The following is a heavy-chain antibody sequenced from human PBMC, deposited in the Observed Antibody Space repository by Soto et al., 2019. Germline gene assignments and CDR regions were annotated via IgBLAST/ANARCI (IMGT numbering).Heavy chain of an antibody. CDR3: ARYYDFWSGYSRAYFYY. CDR1: GYTFTSYG. D-gene: IGHD3-3*01. V-gene: IGHV1-18*01. Sequence: ASVKVSCKASGYTFTSYGISWVRQAPGQGLEWMGWISAYNGNTNYAQKLQGRVTMTTDTSTSTAYMELRSLRSDDTAVYYCARYYDFWSGYSRAYFYYWGQRTLVTVSS. CDR2: ISAYNGNT. J-gene: IGHJ4*02.